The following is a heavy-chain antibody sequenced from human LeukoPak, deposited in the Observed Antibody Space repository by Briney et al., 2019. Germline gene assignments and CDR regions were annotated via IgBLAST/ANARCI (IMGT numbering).Heavy chain of an antibody. CDR1: GYTLTELS. V-gene: IGHV1-24*01. CDR3: ATFPYHYDSSGTGVNWFDP. D-gene: IGHD3-22*01. J-gene: IGHJ5*02. Sequence: ASVKVSCKVSGYTLTELSMHWVRQAPGKGLEWMGGFDPEDGETIYAQKFQGRVTMTEDTSTDTAYMELSSLRSEDTAVYYCATFPYHYDSSGTGVNWFDPWGQGTLVTVSS. CDR2: FDPEDGET.